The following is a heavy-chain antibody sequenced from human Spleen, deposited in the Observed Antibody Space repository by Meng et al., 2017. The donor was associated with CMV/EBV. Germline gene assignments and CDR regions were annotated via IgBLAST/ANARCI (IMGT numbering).Heavy chain of an antibody. D-gene: IGHD6-6*01. Sequence: GESLKISCVASGFTLSSYSMNWVRQAPGKGLEWVSCISSTSSYIYNADSVKGRFTISRDNAKNSVYLQMNSLRAEDTAVYYCAREPTSISSGDYFDYWGQGTLVTVSS. V-gene: IGHV3-21*01. CDR2: ISSTSSYI. CDR1: GFTLSSYS. CDR3: AREPTSISSGDYFDY. J-gene: IGHJ4*02.